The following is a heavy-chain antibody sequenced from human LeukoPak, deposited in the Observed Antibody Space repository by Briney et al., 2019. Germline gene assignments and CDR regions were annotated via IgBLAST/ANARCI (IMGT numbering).Heavy chain of an antibody. D-gene: IGHD5-18*01. CDR2: ISSSSSYI. CDR3: AREGGYSYGIDAFDI. J-gene: IGHJ3*02. Sequence: GGSLRLSCAASGFTFSSYSMNWVRQAPGKGLEWASSISSSSSYIYYADSVKGRFTISRDNAKNSLYLQMNSLRAEDTAVYYCAREGGYSYGIDAFDIWGQGTMVTVSS. V-gene: IGHV3-21*01. CDR1: GFTFSSYS.